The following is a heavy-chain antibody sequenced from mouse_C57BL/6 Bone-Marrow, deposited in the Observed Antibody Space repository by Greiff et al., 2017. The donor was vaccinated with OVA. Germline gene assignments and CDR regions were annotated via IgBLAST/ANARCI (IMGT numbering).Heavy chain of an antibody. J-gene: IGHJ3*01. V-gene: IGHV1-55*01. CDR2: IYPGSGST. D-gene: IGHD1-1*01. Sequence: VQLQQSGAELVKPGASVKMSCKASGYTFTSYWITWVKQRPGQGLEWIGDIYPGSGSTNYNEKFKSKATLTVDTSSSTAYMQLSSLTSEDSAVYYCARLKYYYGSSWDGFAYWGQGTLVTVSA. CDR3: ARLKYYYGSSWDGFAY. CDR1: GYTFTSYW.